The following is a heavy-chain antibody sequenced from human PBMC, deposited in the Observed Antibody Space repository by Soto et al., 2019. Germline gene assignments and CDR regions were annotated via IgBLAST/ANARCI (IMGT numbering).Heavy chain of an antibody. V-gene: IGHV4-4*02. CDR1: GDSISSTNW. D-gene: IGHD2-15*01. Sequence: QVQLQESGPGLVAPSGTLSLTCAVSGDSISSTNWWSWVRQPPGKGLEWIGEIYYTGGTNYNPSLKSRFTISVDKSKNQFSLKLTSVTAADTAAYYCARWGYSGSYYCDYWGQGTLVTVSS. J-gene: IGHJ4*02. CDR3: ARWGYSGSYYCDY. CDR2: IYYTGGT.